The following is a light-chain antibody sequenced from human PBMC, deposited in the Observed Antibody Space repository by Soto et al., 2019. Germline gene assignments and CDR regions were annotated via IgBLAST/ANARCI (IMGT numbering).Light chain of an antibody. CDR1: SANIGAAYN. Sequence: QSALTQPPSVSGAPGQRVTISCTGSSANIGAAYNVDWYQQLPGTAPKLLIYGNSNRPSGVPARFSGSKSGTSASLAIAGLQAEDEGDYECQSYGSSLSGYVFGTGTKGTVL. V-gene: IGLV1-40*01. CDR3: QSYGSSLSGYV. J-gene: IGLJ1*01. CDR2: GNS.